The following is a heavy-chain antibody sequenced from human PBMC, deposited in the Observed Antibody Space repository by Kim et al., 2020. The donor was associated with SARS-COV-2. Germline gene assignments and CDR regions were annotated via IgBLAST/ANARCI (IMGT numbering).Heavy chain of an antibody. J-gene: IGHJ1*01. V-gene: IGHV4-39*01. CDR2: GSYNGRT. CDR1: GASMTSVGDY. CDR3: AKYRRRTMLAY. Sequence: SETLSLTCTVTGASMTSVGDYWGWIRQPPGKGLEWIGNGSYNGRTSYKPSLKSRVTISADTSKNQFYLKLSSVTAADTAIYYCAKYRRRTMLAYWGQGILVPVS. D-gene: IGHD3-10*02.